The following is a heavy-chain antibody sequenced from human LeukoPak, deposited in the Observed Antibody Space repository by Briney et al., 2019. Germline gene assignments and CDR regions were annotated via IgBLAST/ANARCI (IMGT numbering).Heavy chain of an antibody. J-gene: IGHJ4*02. CDR3: ATGGIVVVITSY. CDR2: ISGSGGST. D-gene: IGHD3-22*01. CDR1: GFTFSSYA. V-gene: IGHV3-23*01. Sequence: PGGSLRLSCAASGFTFSSYAMSWVRQAPGKGLEWVSAISGSGGSTYYADSVKGRFTISRDNSKNTLYLQMNSLRAEDTAVYYCATGGIVVVITSYWGQGTLVTVSS.